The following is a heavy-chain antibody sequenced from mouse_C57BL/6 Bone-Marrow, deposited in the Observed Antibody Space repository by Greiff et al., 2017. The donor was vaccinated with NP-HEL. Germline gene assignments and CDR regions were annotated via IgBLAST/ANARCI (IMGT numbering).Heavy chain of an antibody. J-gene: IGHJ3*01. Sequence: QVTLKVCGPGILQSSQTLSLTCSFSGFSLSTSGMGVSWIRQPSGKGLEWLAHIYWDDDKRYNPSLKSRLTISKDTSRNQVFLKITSVDTADTATYYCARRAEAYDYDVFAYWGQGTLVTVSA. D-gene: IGHD2-4*01. CDR2: IYWDDDK. CDR1: GFSLSTSGMG. V-gene: IGHV8-12*01. CDR3: ARRAEAYDYDVFAY.